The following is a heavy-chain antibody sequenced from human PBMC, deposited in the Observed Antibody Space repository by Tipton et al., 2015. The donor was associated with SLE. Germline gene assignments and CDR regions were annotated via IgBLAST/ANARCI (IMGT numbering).Heavy chain of an antibody. D-gene: IGHD7-27*01. CDR1: GFTFSSYA. V-gene: IGHV3-30-3*01. CDR3: AKDLETGDRHWYFDL. CDR2: ISYDGSNK. Sequence: SLRLSCAASGFTFSSYAMHWVRQAPGKGLEWVAVISYDGSNKYYADSVKGRFTISRDNAKNSLYLQMNSLRAEDTAVYYCAKDLETGDRHWYFDLWGRGTLVTVSS. J-gene: IGHJ2*01.